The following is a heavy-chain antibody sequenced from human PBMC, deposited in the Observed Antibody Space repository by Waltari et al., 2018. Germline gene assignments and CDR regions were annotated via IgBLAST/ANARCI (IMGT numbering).Heavy chain of an antibody. J-gene: IGHJ6*02. CDR1: GYNFSPTW. D-gene: IGHD2-2*01. Sequence: EVQLVQSGAEVKKPGESLKISCKDSGYNFSPTWIGWVRQMPGRGLEWMGIIYPDDPEIRYSPSFQGQVTISADRSINTAYLEWRSLKASDTALYFCARQDPKYQYAMAVWGQGTSVTVS. CDR2: IYPDDPEI. CDR3: ARQDPKYQYAMAV. V-gene: IGHV5-51*01.